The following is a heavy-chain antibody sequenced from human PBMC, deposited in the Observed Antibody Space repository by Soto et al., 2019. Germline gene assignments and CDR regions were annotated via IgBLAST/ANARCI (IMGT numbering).Heavy chain of an antibody. Sequence: EVQLLESGGGLVQPGGSLRLSCAASGFTFSDYAMSWVRQAPGKGLEWVSVFSGSGDSTYYADSVKGRFTISRDNSKKTLYLQMNSLRAEDTAVYYCAKHGCTSTRCYLNYWCQGTLVTVSS. CDR2: FSGSGDST. CDR3: AKHGCTSTRCYLNY. J-gene: IGHJ4*02. D-gene: IGHD2-2*01. V-gene: IGHV3-23*01. CDR1: GFTFSDYA.